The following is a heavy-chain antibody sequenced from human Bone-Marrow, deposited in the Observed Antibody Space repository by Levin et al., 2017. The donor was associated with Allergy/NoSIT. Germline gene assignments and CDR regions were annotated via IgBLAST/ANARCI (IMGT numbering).Heavy chain of an antibody. J-gene: IGHJ6*02. CDR3: ARAFDTSGSYFPGFARPPYYYYGMDV. CDR1: GFTFSSYA. CDR2: ISYDGSNK. Sequence: GGSLRLSCAASGFTFSSYAMHWVRQAPGKGLEWVAVISYDGSNKYYADSVKGRFTISRDNSKNTLYLQMNSLRAEDTAVYYCARAFDTSGSYFPGFARPPYYYYGMDVWGQGTTVTVSS. V-gene: IGHV3-30*04. D-gene: IGHD1-26*01.